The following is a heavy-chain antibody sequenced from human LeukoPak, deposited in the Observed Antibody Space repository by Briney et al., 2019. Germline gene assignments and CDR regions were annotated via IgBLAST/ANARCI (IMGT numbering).Heavy chain of an antibody. CDR1: GCTFSTYA. Sequence: GGSLRLSCAGSGCTFSTYAMSWVRQAPGKGLEWVSTISGTDGSTYYADSVKGRFTISRDNSKNTLYLQMSSLRAEDTAVYYCAKAACTTSCYYNCWGQGTLVTVSS. J-gene: IGHJ4*02. V-gene: IGHV3-23*01. D-gene: IGHD2-2*01. CDR2: ISGTDGST. CDR3: AKAACTTSCYYNC.